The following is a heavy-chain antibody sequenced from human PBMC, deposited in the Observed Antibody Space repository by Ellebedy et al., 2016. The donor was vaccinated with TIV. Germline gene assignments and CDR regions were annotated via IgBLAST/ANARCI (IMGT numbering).Heavy chain of an antibody. D-gene: IGHD6-19*01. Sequence: GGSLRLSXAASGFTFSSYGMHWVRQAPGKGLEWVAVISYDGSNKYYADSVKGRFTISRDNSKNTLYLQMNSLRAEDTAVYYCAKDEGIAVAGTGAYYFDYWGQGTLVTVSS. CDR1: GFTFSSYG. V-gene: IGHV3-30*18. CDR2: ISYDGSNK. J-gene: IGHJ4*02. CDR3: AKDEGIAVAGTGAYYFDY.